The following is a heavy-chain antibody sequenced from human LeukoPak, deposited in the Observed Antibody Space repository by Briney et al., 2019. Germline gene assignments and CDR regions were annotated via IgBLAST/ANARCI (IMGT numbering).Heavy chain of an antibody. Sequence: PGGSLRLSCAASGFTFDDYAMHWVRQAPGKGLEWVSGISWNSGSIGYADSVKGRFTISRGNAKNSLYLQMNSLRAEDTALYYCAKEAAAGTYYFDYWGQGTLVTVSS. CDR1: GFTFDDYA. J-gene: IGHJ4*02. CDR2: ISWNSGSI. D-gene: IGHD6-13*01. CDR3: AKEAAAGTYYFDY. V-gene: IGHV3-9*01.